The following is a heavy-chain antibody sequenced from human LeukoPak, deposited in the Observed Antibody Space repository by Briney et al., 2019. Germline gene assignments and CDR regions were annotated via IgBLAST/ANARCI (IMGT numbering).Heavy chain of an antibody. D-gene: IGHD3-10*01. Sequence: SETLSLTCTVPGGSISSYYWSWIRQPPGKGLEWIGYIYYSGSTNYNPSLKSRVTISVDTSKNQFSLKLSSVTAADTAVYYCARSIGPYYYGSGELDYWGQGTLVTVSS. CDR2: IYYSGST. J-gene: IGHJ4*02. CDR3: ARSIGPYYYGSGELDY. CDR1: GGSISSYY. V-gene: IGHV4-59*08.